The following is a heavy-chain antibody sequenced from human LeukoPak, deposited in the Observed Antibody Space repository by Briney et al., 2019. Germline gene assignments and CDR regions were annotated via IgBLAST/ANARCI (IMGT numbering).Heavy chain of an antibody. J-gene: IGHJ4*02. V-gene: IGHV4-59*01. D-gene: IGHD4-23*01. CDR3: ARNSGGKFDY. CDR1: GGSLSSYY. Sequence: SETLSLTCTVSGGSLSSYYWSWIRQPPGKGLEWIGYIYYSGITNYNPSLKSRVTMSVDTSKNQFSLKLSSVTAADTAVYYCARNSGGKFDYWGQGTLVTVSS. CDR2: IYYSGIT.